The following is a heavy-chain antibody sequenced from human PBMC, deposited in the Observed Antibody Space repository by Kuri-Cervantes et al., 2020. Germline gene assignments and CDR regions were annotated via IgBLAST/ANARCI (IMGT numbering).Heavy chain of an antibody. V-gene: IGHV1-2*02. D-gene: IGHD2-15*01. CDR2: INPNSGGT. J-gene: IGHJ6*02. CDR1: GYTFTGYY. CDR3: ARGRGGAGGGSSYGMDV. Sequence: ASVKVSCKASGYTFTGYYMHWVRQAPGQGLEWMGWINPNSGGTNYAQKFQGRVTMTRDTSISTAYMELSRLRSDDTAAYYCARGRGGAGGGSSYGMDVWGQGTTVTVSS.